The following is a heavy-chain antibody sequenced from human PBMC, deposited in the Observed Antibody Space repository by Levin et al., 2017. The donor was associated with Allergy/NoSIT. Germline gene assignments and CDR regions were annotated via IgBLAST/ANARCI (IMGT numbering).Heavy chain of an antibody. CDR1: GDTVSSNSAT. D-gene: IGHD6-19*01. CDR3: ARGRGDIAVAGTTHFDY. V-gene: IGHV6-1*01. Sequence: TLSLTCAISGDTVSSNSATWNWIRQSPSRGLEWLGRTYYRSNWDNEYAGSVKSRITINPDTSKNQFSLQLNSVTPEDTAVYYCARGRGDIAVAGTTHFDYWGPGTLVTVSS. CDR2: TYYRSNWDN. J-gene: IGHJ4*02.